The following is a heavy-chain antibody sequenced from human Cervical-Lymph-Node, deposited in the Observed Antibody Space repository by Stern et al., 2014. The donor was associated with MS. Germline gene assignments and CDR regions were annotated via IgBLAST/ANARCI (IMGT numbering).Heavy chain of an antibody. Sequence: EDQLVESGGGVVRPGRSLRLSCAASGFTFEDYGMSWVRQGPGKGLEWVAAINWNGGSTVYAGSLQGRFTISRDNAKNSLYLQMNSLRAEDTALYHCARAFCTGGVCYSFPFYGMDVWGQGTTVTVSS. CDR3: ARAFCTGGVCYSFPFYGMDV. D-gene: IGHD2-8*02. J-gene: IGHJ6*02. CDR2: INWNGGST. V-gene: IGHV3-20*01. CDR1: GFTFEDYG.